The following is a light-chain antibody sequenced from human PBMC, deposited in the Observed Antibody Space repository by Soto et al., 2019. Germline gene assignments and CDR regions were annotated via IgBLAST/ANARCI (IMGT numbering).Light chain of an antibody. V-gene: IGKV3-15*01. CDR2: GAS. CDR1: QSVSSN. J-gene: IGKJ1*01. Sequence: EIVMTQSPATLSMSPGERATLSCRASQSVSSNLVWYQQKPGQAPRLLIYGASTRANGIPARFSGSGSGTEFTLTISSLQSEDFGVYFCQQYDQWWTFGQGTKVDIK. CDR3: QQYDQWWT.